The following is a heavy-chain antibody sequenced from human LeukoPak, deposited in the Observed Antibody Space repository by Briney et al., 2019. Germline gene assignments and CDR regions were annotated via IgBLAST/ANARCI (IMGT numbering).Heavy chain of an antibody. D-gene: IGHD6-13*01. CDR2: IYYSGST. V-gene: IGHV4-59*01. J-gene: IGHJ4*02. CDR1: GGSISSYY. Sequence: PSETLSLTCTVSGGSISSYYWSWIRQPPGKGLEWIGYIYYSGSTNYNPSLKSRVTISVDTSKNQFSLKLSSVTAADTAVYYCARGPSIAAAGFDYWGQGTRVTVSS. CDR3: ARGPSIAAAGFDY.